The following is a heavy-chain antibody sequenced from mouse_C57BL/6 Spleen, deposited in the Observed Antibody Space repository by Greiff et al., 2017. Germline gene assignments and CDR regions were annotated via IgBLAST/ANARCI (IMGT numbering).Heavy chain of an antibody. Sequence: VQLQQPGAELVRPGSSVKLSCKASGYTFTSYWMDWVKQRPGQGLEWIGNIYPSDSETHYNQKFKDKATLTVDKSSSTAYMQLSSLTSEDSAVYYCARSYVSSPWYFDYWGQGTTLTVSS. J-gene: IGHJ2*01. CDR1: GYTFTSYW. D-gene: IGHD1-1*01. CDR2: IYPSDSET. CDR3: ARSYVSSPWYFDY. V-gene: IGHV1-61*01.